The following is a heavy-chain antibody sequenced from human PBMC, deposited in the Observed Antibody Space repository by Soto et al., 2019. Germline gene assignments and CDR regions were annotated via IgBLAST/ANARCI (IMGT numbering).Heavy chain of an antibody. Sequence: GGSLRLSCAASGFTFSSYGMHWVRQAPGKGLEWVAVIWYDGSNKYYADSVKGRFTISRDNSKNTLYLQMNSLRAEDTAVYYCARDNAITIFGVATHYYGMDVWGQGTTVTVSS. CDR2: IWYDGSNK. D-gene: IGHD3-3*01. CDR3: ARDNAITIFGVATHYYGMDV. CDR1: GFTFSSYG. J-gene: IGHJ6*02. V-gene: IGHV3-33*01.